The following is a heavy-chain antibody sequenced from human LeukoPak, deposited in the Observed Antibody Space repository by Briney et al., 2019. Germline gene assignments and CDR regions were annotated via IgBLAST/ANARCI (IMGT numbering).Heavy chain of an antibody. V-gene: IGHV3-21*01. Sequence: GGSLRLSCAASGFTFSSYSMNWVRQAPGKGLEWVSSISSSSSYIYYADAVKGRFTISRDNAKNTLYLQMNSLRAEDTAVYYCARESGIAAALDLWGQGTLVTVSS. CDR3: ARESGIAAALDL. CDR1: GFTFSSYS. D-gene: IGHD6-13*01. CDR2: ISSSSSYI. J-gene: IGHJ5*02.